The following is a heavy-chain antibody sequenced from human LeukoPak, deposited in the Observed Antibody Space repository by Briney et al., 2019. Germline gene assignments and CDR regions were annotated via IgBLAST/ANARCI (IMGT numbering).Heavy chain of an antibody. V-gene: IGHV3-30-3*01. D-gene: IGHD2-2*01. Sequence: GGSLRLSCAASGFSFSDYAMHWVRQAPGKGLEWVAIISYDGSNKYYADSGKGRFTISRDNSKNTQYLQMNSLRAEDTAVYYCAREVPAADYWGQGTLVTVSS. CDR2: ISYDGSNK. CDR1: GFSFSDYA. CDR3: AREVPAADY. J-gene: IGHJ4*02.